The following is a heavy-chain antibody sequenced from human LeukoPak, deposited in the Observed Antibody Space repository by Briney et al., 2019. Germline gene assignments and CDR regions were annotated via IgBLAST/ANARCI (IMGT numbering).Heavy chain of an antibody. Sequence: GGSLSLSCAASGFTFSSFWMHWVRQAPGELLVWVSRINSDGSSTSYADSVKGRFTISRDNAKSTLYLQMNSLRAEDTAVYYCARVTYYYGSGSYGGDYWGRGTLVAVSS. CDR3: ARVTYYYGSGSYGGDY. CDR1: GFTFSSFW. V-gene: IGHV3-74*01. CDR2: INSDGSST. J-gene: IGHJ4*02. D-gene: IGHD3-10*01.